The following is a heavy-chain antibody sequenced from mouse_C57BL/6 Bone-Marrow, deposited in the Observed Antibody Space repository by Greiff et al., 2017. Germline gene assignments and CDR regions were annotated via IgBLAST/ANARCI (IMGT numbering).Heavy chain of an antibody. J-gene: IGHJ2*01. CDR1: GYTFTNYY. Sequence: EVQLQQSGPELVKPGASVKISCKASGYTFTNYYMNWVKQSHGKSLEWIGDINPNNGGTSYNQKFKCKATLTVDTSSSTAYMELRGLSSEDWAVDNCARSGYWGQGTTLTVSS. V-gene: IGHV1-26*01. D-gene: IGHD1-3*01. CDR2: INPNNGGT. CDR3: ARSGY.